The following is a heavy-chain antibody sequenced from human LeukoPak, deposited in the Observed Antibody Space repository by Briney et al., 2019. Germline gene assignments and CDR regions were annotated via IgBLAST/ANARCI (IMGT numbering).Heavy chain of an antibody. CDR3: VRGLYGLGWDY. Sequence: GGSLTHSCTVSRFPFRNFTRPSVRQAPGKGLQFVSGITSDGSSVDYADSVRGRFTISRDNSKSTLYLRMSSLRVEDTALYYCVRGLYGLGWDYSCPRTLVTVSS. V-gene: IGHV3-64D*06. D-gene: IGHD3-10*01. CDR1: RFPFRNFT. CDR2: ITSDGSSV. J-gene: IGHJ4*02.